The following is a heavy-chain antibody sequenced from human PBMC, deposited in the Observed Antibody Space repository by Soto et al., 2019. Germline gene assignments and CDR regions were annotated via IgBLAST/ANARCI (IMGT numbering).Heavy chain of an antibody. Sequence: GWSLRLSCAASGFSFSSYAIHWVRQAPGKGLEWVSIISYDGSNKYYADSVKGRFTISRDNSKNTLFLQMNSLTPEDTAVYYCAREGAFDIWGQGTMVTVSS. CDR3: AREGAFDI. J-gene: IGHJ3*02. V-gene: IGHV3-30-3*01. CDR1: GFSFSSYA. CDR2: ISYDGSNK.